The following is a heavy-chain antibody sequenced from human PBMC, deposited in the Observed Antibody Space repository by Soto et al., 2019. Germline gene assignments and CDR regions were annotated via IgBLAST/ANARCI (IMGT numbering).Heavy chain of an antibody. CDR3: ARDGVSSTEYTGNYGTYFDY. CDR2: ISYDGNNK. D-gene: IGHD1-7*01. CDR1: GFTYSTYT. Sequence: GGYLRLSCAASGFTYSTYTMHWVRQAPGKGLEWVAVISYDGNNKFYADSVKGRFTISRDSTKQTLYLQMNSLRPDDTAMYYCARDGVSSTEYTGNYGTYFDYSGQGALVPVSA. V-gene: IGHV3-30-3*01. J-gene: IGHJ4*02.